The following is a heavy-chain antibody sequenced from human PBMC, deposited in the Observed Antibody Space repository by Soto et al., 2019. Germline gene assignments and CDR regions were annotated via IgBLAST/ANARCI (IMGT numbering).Heavy chain of an antibody. J-gene: IGHJ4*02. CDR2: INSDGSST. V-gene: IGHV3-74*01. CDR3: AREGTDTTGSWY. D-gene: IGHD4-17*01. CDR1: GFTFSSHW. Sequence: AGGSLILSCAASGFTFSSHWMHWVRQAPGKGLMWVSRINSDGSSTSYAESVKGRFTISRDNAKNTVFLQMNSLRAEDTAVYYCAREGTDTTGSWYRGRRVLVTVSA.